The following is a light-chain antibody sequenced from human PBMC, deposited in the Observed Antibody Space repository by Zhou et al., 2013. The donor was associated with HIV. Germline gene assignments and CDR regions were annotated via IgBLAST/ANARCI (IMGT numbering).Light chain of an antibody. CDR1: QTIGRW. J-gene: IGKJ2*01. CDR3: QQYHSFPYT. CDR2: ATS. Sequence: IQMTQSPSTLAASVGDTVTITCRANQTIGRWLAWYQQKPGKAPKLLVYATSYLESGVPSRFSGSDSGTDCTLTISSLQPDDFATYWCQQYHSFPYTFGQGTKLEIK. V-gene: IGKV1-5*03.